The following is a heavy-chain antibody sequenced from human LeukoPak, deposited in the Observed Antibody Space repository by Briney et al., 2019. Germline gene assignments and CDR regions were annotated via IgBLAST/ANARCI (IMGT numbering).Heavy chain of an antibody. V-gene: IGHV3-21*01. D-gene: IGHD2-2*02. J-gene: IGHJ4*02. Sequence: GRSLRLSCAASGFTFSSYEMNWVRQAPGKGLEWVSSISSSSSYIYYADSVKGRFTISRDNAKNSLYLQMNSLRAEDTAVYYCARGIPRYCSSTSCYTTEWGQGTLVTVSS. CDR1: GFTFSSYE. CDR3: ARGIPRYCSSTSCYTTE. CDR2: ISSSSSYI.